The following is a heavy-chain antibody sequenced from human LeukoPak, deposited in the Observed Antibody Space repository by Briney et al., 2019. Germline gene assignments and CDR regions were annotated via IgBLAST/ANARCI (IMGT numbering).Heavy chain of an antibody. CDR2: IRYDGSNK. CDR1: GFTFSSYG. J-gene: IGHJ5*02. CDR3: ARGPITMRSTAKNWFDP. Sequence: GGSLRLSCAASGFTFSSYGMHWVRQAPGKGLEWVAFIRYDGSNKYYADSVKGRFTISRDNSKNTLYLQMNSLRSEDTAVYYCARGPITMRSTAKNWFDPWGQGTLVTVSS. V-gene: IGHV3-30*02. D-gene: IGHD3-10*01.